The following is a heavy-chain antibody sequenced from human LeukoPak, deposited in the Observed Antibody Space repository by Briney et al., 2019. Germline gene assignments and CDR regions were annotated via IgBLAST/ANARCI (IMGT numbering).Heavy chain of an antibody. CDR1: GGTFSSYA. CDR3: ARGGSWYFGGFDY. D-gene: IGHD6-13*01. Sequence: ASVKVSCKASGGTFSSYAISWVRQAPGQGLEWMGGIIPIFGTANYAQKFQGRVTITTGESTSTAYMELSSLRSEDTAVYYCARGGSWYFGGFDYWGQGTLVTVSS. V-gene: IGHV1-69*05. J-gene: IGHJ4*02. CDR2: IIPIFGTA.